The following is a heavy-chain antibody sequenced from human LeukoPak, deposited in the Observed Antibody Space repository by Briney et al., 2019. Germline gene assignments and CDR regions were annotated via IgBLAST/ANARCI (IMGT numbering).Heavy chain of an antibody. CDR3: ARENWDFDF. Sequence: GGSLRLSCAASGFTFSNYAIHWVRQAPGKGLEWVASIRFNGNFYADYVKGRFTISRDNSKSTVSLQMDTLKTEDTALYYCARENWDFDFWGQGTLVTVSS. D-gene: IGHD7-27*01. V-gene: IGHV3-30*02. CDR1: GFTFSNYA. CDR2: IRFNGN. J-gene: IGHJ4*02.